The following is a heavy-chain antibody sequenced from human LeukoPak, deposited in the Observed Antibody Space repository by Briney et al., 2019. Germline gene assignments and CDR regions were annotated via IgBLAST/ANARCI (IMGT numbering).Heavy chain of an antibody. CDR1: GYTLTELS. Sequence: GASVEVSCKVSGYTLTELSMHWVRQAPGKGLEWMGGFDPEDGETIYAQKFQGRVTMTEDTSTDTAYMELSSLRSEDTAVYYCATVPILTGYYGAFDYWGQGTLVTVSS. J-gene: IGHJ4*02. V-gene: IGHV1-24*01. CDR2: FDPEDGET. D-gene: IGHD3-9*01. CDR3: ATVPILTGYYGAFDY.